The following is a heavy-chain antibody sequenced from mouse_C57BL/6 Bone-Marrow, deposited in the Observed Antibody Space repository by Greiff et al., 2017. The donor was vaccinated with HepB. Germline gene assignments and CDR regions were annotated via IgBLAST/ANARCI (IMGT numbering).Heavy chain of an antibody. D-gene: IGHD2-5*01. CDR2: IDPSDSYT. CDR1: GYTFTSYW. J-gene: IGHJ1*03. V-gene: IGHV1-69*01. CDR3: ARIPYYSNYMAPYWYFDV. Sequence: QVQLQQPGAELVMPGASVKLSCKASGYTFTSYWMHWVKQRPGQGLEWIGEIDPSDSYTNYNQKFKGKSTLTVDKSSSTAYMQLSSLTSEDSAVYYCARIPYYSNYMAPYWYFDVWGTGTTVTVSS.